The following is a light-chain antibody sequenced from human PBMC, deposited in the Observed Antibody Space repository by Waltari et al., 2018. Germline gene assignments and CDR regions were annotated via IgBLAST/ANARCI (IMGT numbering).Light chain of an antibody. CDR3: QQYNYYPVT. J-gene: IGKJ2*01. V-gene: IGKV1-5*03. CDR2: KAS. CDR1: QSIDTW. Sequence: DIQVTQSPSTRSASVGDRVTIACRASQSIDTWLAWYQQKPGKAPHLLIYKASHLESVVPLRFSGSGSVTEFTLTINSLQPDDFATYYCQQYNYYPVTYGHGIKLEI.